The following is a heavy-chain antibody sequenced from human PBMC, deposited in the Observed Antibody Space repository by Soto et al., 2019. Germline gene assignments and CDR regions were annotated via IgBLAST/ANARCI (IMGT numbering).Heavy chain of an antibody. V-gene: IGHV4-30-2*01. Sequence: QLQLQESGSGLVKPSQTLSLTCAVSGGSISSGGYSWSWIRQPPGKGLEWIGYIYHSGSTYYNPSLKSRVTISVDRSKTQFSLKLSSVTAADTAVYYCARSYCSGGSCSNWFDPWGQGTLVTVSS. D-gene: IGHD2-15*01. J-gene: IGHJ5*02. CDR1: GGSISSGGYS. CDR3: ARSYCSGGSCSNWFDP. CDR2: IYHSGST.